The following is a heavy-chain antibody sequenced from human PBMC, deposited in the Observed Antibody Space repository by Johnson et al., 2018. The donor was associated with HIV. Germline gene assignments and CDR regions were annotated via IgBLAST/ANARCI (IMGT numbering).Heavy chain of an antibody. CDR1: GFTFSYYA. J-gene: IGHJ3*02. D-gene: IGHD4-17*01. CDR3: AKDQYRKLTTVAGI. V-gene: IGHV3-30*18. Sequence: QVQLVESGGGLVQPGGSLRLSCAASGFTFSYYAMHWVRQAPGKGLEWVAVISYDGSNTYYADSVRGRFTLSRDISKNTVYLQMNSLRAEDTAVYYCAKDQYRKLTTVAGIWGQGTMVTVSS. CDR2: ISYDGSNT.